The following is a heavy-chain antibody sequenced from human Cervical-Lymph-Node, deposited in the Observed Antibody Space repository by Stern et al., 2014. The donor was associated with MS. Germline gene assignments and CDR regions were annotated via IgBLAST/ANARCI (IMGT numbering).Heavy chain of an antibody. D-gene: IGHD3-16*01. CDR2: IRGSGCST. Sequence: EDQLVESGGGLVQPGGSLRLSCAASGFNFNDYAMSWVRQAPGKGLECVSAIRGSGCSTDYADSVKGLSTISRDNSKDTLYLQMNSLRAEDSAVYYCAKDLVYDYVWAPYSFDFWGQGTLVTVSS. CDR1: GFNFNDYA. V-gene: IGHV3-23*04. CDR3: AKDLVYDYVWAPYSFDF. J-gene: IGHJ4*02.